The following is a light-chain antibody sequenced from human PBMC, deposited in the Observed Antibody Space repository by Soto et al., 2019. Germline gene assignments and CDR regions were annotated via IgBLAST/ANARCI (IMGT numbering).Light chain of an antibody. CDR1: QTVDSN. Sequence: ENLLTQSPDTLALSPGDTATLSCRASQTVDSNYVAWYQQRPGQPPRLLVSGPSVRAAGTPDRFSGRGSGTDFTLTISSLEPEDFAVYYCQQRSNWPPFFGPGTKVDIK. J-gene: IGKJ3*01. CDR3: QQRSNWPPF. CDR2: GPS. V-gene: IGKV3-11*01.